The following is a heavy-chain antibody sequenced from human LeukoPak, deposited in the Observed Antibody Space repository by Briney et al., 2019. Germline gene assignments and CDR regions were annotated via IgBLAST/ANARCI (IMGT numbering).Heavy chain of an antibody. D-gene: IGHD5-12*01. CDR1: GGSISSSSYY. V-gene: IGHV4-39*01. J-gene: IGHJ5*02. CDR2: IYYSGST. Sequence: SETLSLTCTASGGSISSSSYYWGWIRQPPGKGLEWIGSIYYSGSTYYNPSLKSRVTISVDTSKNQFSLKLSSVTAADTAVYYCATTKRGYSGYEYPWGQGTLVTVSS. CDR3: ATTKRGYSGYEYP.